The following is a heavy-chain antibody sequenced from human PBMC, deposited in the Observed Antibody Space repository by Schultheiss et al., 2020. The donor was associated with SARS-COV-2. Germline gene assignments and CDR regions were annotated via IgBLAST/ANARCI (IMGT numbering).Heavy chain of an antibody. Sequence: SETLSLTCAVSGYSISSGYYWGWIRQPPGKGLEWIGSIYTSGSTNYNPSLKSRVTISVDTSKNQFSLKLSSVTAADTAVYYCARGGWFDPWGQGTLVTVSS. CDR1: GYSISSGYY. CDR2: IYTSGST. J-gene: IGHJ5*02. V-gene: IGHV4-38-2*01. D-gene: IGHD3-16*01. CDR3: ARGGWFDP.